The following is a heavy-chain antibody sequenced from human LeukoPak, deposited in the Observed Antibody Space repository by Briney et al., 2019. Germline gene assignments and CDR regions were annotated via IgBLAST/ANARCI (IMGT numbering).Heavy chain of an antibody. CDR3: ARDHYYDSSGYYLFDY. V-gene: IGHV3-21*01. Sequence: PGGSLRLSCAASGFTFSSYSMNWVRQAPGKGLEWVSSISSSSSYIYYADSVKGRFTISRDNAKNSLYLQMNSLRAEDTAVYYCARDHYYDSSGYYLFDYWGQGTLVTVSS. D-gene: IGHD3-22*01. CDR2: ISSSSSYI. J-gene: IGHJ4*02. CDR1: GFTFSSYS.